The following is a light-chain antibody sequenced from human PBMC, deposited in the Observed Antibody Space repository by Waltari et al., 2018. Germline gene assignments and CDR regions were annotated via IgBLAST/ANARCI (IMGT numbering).Light chain of an antibody. CDR2: GAS. V-gene: IGKV3-20*01. Sequence: EIVLTQSPGTLSLSLGERATLSCRASQSVSSNYLAWYQQKPGQAPRLLIYGASSRATGIPDRFSGSGSGTDFTLTISRLEPEDFAVYYCHQYGSSPLLITFGPGTKVDIK. CDR1: QSVSSNY. CDR3: HQYGSSPLLIT. J-gene: IGKJ3*01.